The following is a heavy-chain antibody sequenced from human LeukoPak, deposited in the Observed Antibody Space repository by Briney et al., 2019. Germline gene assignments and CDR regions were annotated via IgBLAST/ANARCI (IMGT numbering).Heavy chain of an antibody. V-gene: IGHV4-4*02. D-gene: IGHD2-8*01. Sequence: SETLSLTCGVSGGSLTSTNWWSWVRQPPGQGLEWIGEIPLSGLTNYNPSLKSRVTMALDKSKNHLSLNLTSVTAADTAVYYCSRENGAFSPFGHWGQGTLVTVPS. CDR1: GGSLTSTNW. CDR2: IPLSGLT. J-gene: IGHJ4*02. CDR3: SRENGAFSPFGH.